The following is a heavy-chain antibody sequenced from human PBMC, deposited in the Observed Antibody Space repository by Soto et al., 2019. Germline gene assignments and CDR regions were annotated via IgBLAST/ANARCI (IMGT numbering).Heavy chain of an antibody. Sequence: QVQLVQSGAEEKKPGASVKVSCKASGYTFTSYAMHWVRQAPGQRLEWMGWINAGNGNTKYSQKFQGRVTITRDTSASTAYMELSSLRSEDTAVYYCVTKWEEGPWFDPWGQGTLVTVSS. CDR2: INAGNGNT. J-gene: IGHJ5*02. CDR1: GYTFTSYA. CDR3: VTKWEEGPWFDP. V-gene: IGHV1-3*05. D-gene: IGHD1-26*01.